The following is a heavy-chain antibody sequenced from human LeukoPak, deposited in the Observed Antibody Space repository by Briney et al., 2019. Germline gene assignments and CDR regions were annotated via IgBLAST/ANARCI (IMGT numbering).Heavy chain of an antibody. D-gene: IGHD2-2*01. CDR2: FHYSGGS. V-gene: IGHV4-39*07. CDR3: ARLLGLKVVVPDDEAFDI. Sequence: PSETLSLTCTVSGGSISSSTYYWGWIRQSPGKGLEWIGSFHYSGGSYYDPSLKSRVTISLNTSKNQFSLKLSSVTAADTAVYYCARLLGLKVVVPDDEAFDIWGQGTMVTVSS. CDR1: GGSISSSTYY. J-gene: IGHJ3*02.